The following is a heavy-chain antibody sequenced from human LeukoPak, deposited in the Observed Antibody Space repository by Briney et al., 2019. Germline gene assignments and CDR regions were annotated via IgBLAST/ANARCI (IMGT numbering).Heavy chain of an antibody. D-gene: IGHD6-19*01. CDR2: ISSSSSTI. Sequence: GGSLRLSCAASGFTFSTYTMNWVRQAPGKGLGWVSYISSSSSTIYYAGSVKGRFTISRDNAKNSLYLQMNSLRAEDTAVYYCARGSGWLDYWGQGTLVTVSS. V-gene: IGHV3-48*04. CDR1: GFTFSTYT. CDR3: ARGSGWLDY. J-gene: IGHJ4*02.